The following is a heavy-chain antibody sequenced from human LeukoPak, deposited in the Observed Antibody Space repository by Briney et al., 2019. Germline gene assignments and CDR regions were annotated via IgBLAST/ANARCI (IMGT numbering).Heavy chain of an antibody. CDR2: IIPILGIA. D-gene: IGHD6-19*01. CDR1: GGTFSSYA. J-gene: IGHJ4*02. V-gene: IGHV1-69*04. Sequence: GASVKVSCKASGGTFSSYAISWVRQAPGQGLEWMGRIIPILGIANYAQKFQGRVTITADKSTSTAYMELSSLRSEDTAVYYCARSSVAGTPADYWGQGTLVTVSS. CDR3: ARSSVAGTPADY.